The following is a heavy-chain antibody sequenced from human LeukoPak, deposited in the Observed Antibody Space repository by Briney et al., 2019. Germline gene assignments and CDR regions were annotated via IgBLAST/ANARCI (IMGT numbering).Heavy chain of an antibody. CDR2: INHSGST. CDR3: ARGRGSSRRVYFDY. CDR1: GGSFSGYY. D-gene: IGHD6-13*01. J-gene: IGHJ4*02. V-gene: IGHV4-34*01. Sequence: PSETLSLTCAVYGGSFSGYYWSWIRQPPGKGLEWIGEINHSGSTNYNPSLKSRVTISVDTSKNQFSLKLSSVTAADTAVYYCARGRGSSRRVYFDYWGQGTLVTDSS.